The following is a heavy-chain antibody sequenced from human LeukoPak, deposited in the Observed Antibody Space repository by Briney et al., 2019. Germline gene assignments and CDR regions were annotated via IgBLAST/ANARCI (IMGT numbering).Heavy chain of an antibody. CDR3: ARDLGRLGYDY. J-gene: IGHJ4*02. V-gene: IGHV1-18*01. CDR2: ISAYNGNT. CDR1: GYTFTIYG. D-gene: IGHD3-16*01. Sequence: ASVKVSCTASGYTFTIYGISWVRQAPGQGLEWMGWISAYNGNTNYAQKLQGRVTMTTDTSTSTAYMELRSLRSDDTAVYSCARDLGRLGYDYWGQGTLVTVSS.